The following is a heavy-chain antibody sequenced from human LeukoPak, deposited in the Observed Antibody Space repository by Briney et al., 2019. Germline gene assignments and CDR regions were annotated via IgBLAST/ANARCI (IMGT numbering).Heavy chain of an antibody. CDR2: IHPEGNEK. CDR1: GFSFSNFW. D-gene: IGHD1-1*01. V-gene: IGHV3-7*04. J-gene: IGHJ4*02. CDR3: ARGDDFSGDH. Sequence: GGSLRLSCATSGFSFSNFWMSWVRQAPGRGLQLVANIHPEGNEKYHVESVKGRFIISRDNARNLLFLQMNGLRVEDTAVYYCARGDDFSGDHWGQGTLVTVSS.